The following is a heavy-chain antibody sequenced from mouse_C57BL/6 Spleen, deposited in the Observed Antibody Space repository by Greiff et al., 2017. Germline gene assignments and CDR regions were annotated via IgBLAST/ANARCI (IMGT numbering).Heavy chain of an antibody. J-gene: IGHJ1*03. CDR1: GYAFSSSW. CDR2: IYPGDGDT. Sequence: LEESGPELVKPGASVKISCKASGYAFSSSWMNWVKQRPGKGLEWIGRIYPGDGDTNYNGKFKGKATLTADKSSSTAYMQLSRLTSEDSAVYFCARGDYYGNDDWGTGTTVTVSS. V-gene: IGHV1-82*01. CDR3: ARGDYYGNDD. D-gene: IGHD1-1*01.